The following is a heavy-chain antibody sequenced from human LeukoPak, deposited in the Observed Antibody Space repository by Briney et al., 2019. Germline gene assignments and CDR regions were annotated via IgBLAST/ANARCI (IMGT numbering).Heavy chain of an antibody. CDR3: ARGTYFYDSSGYYHGWYFDY. J-gene: IGHJ4*02. D-gene: IGHD3-22*01. Sequence: GGSLRLSCAASGFTFSSYNMNWVRQAPGKGLEWVSYISSSSSPMYNADSVKGRFTISRDSAKNSLYLQMNSLRDEDTAVYCCARGTYFYDSSGYYHGWYFDYWGQGTLVTVSS. CDR2: ISSSSSPM. V-gene: IGHV3-48*02. CDR1: GFTFSSYN.